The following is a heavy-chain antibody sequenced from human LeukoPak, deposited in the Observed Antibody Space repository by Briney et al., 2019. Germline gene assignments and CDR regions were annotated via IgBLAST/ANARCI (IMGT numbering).Heavy chain of an antibody. J-gene: IGHJ4*02. D-gene: IGHD5-18*01. V-gene: IGHV3-7*03. CDR1: GFMFTSYW. CDR2: INQDGSAK. CDR3: AKDKDAYSYRAY. Sequence: GGSLRLSCAASGFMFTSYWMSWVRQAPGKGLEWVANINQDGSAKDYVDSVKGRFTISRDNSKNTLYLQMNSLRAEDTAVYSCAKDKDAYSYRAYWGQGTLVTVSS.